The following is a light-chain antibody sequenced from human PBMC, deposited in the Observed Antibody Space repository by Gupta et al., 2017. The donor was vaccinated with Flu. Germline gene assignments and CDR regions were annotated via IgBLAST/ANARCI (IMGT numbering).Light chain of an antibody. Sequence: DIVLTQPPLSSPVTLGQPASLSCTSSQSLVHSDGNNYLSWLQQRPGQPPRPLIYKISNRVSGVPDRFSGSGEGTNFTLKISRGEAEDVGIYYCTHAKQFPNTFGQGTKVEVK. CDR1: QSLVHSDGNNY. CDR2: KIS. J-gene: IGKJ1*01. CDR3: THAKQFPNT. V-gene: IGKV2-24*01.